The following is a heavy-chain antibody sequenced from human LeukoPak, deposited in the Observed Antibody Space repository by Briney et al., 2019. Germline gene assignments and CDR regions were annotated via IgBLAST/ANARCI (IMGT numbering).Heavy chain of an antibody. CDR1: GGSISSSNW. V-gene: IGHV4-4*02. D-gene: IGHD1-26*01. J-gene: IGHJ3*02. Sequence: NTSETLSLTCAVSGGSISSSNWWSWVRQPPGKGLEWIGEIYHSGSTNYNPSLKSRVTISVDKSKNQFSLKLSSVTAADTAVYYCAKTSGTYPNYAFDIWGQGTLVTVSS. CDR2: IYHSGST. CDR3: AKTSGTYPNYAFDI.